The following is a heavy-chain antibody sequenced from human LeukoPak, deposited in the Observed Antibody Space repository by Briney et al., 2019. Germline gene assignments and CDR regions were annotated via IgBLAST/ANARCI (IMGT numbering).Heavy chain of an antibody. D-gene: IGHD4-23*01. Sequence: SETLSLTCTVSGGSITSDTYYWNWIRQPAGKGLEWIGHISNTGSTNYNPSLKSRVTISIDTSKNQFSLTLSSVTAADTAVYYCARDLFVVTRRDAFDIWGQGTMVTVSS. J-gene: IGHJ3*02. V-gene: IGHV4-61*09. CDR1: GGSITSDTYY. CDR3: ARDLFVVTRRDAFDI. CDR2: ISNTGST.